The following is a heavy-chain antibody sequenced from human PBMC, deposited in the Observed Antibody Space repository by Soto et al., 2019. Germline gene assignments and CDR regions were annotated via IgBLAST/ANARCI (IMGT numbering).Heavy chain of an antibody. CDR1: GFTFNTYS. CDR3: ARAGGTTVTGLWHFDS. J-gene: IGHJ4*02. V-gene: IGHV3-33*01. Sequence: QVQLEESGGGVGQPGRSLRLSCEASGFTFNTYSMHWVRQPPGKGLECLAAIWYDGTQKYYADSLKSRFIISRENSKKTLYLEMKSLRAEDTAVYYCARAGGTTVTGLWHFDSWGQGTLVTVSS. D-gene: IGHD4-17*01. CDR2: IWYDGTQK.